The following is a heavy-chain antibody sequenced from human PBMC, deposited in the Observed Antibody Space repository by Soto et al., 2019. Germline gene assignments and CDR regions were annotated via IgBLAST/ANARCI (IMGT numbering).Heavy chain of an antibody. D-gene: IGHD3-10*01. J-gene: IGHJ6*02. CDR3: AKDMRGAGSYYFYGMDV. Sequence: EVQLVESGGGLVQPGGSLRLSCAASGFTFSSYAMSWVRQAPGKGLEWVSTISASGGSTYYADSVKGGITISRDNSKNTVYLHMNSQRDKDTPAYYCAKDMRGAGSYYFYGMDVWGQGTPVTVS. CDR2: ISASGGST. V-gene: IGHV3-23*04. CDR1: GFTFSSYA.